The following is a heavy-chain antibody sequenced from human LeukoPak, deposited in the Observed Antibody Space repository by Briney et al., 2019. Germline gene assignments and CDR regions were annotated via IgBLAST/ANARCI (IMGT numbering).Heavy chain of an antibody. CDR3: AREVDTASHWFDP. J-gene: IGHJ5*02. Sequence: KPSETQSLTCTVSGGSISSYYWSWIRQPPGKGREWIGYIYYSGSTNYNPSLKSRVTISVDTSKNQFSLKLSSVTAADTAVYYCAREVDTASHWFDPWGQGTLVTVSS. CDR2: IYYSGST. CDR1: GGSISSYY. D-gene: IGHD5-18*01. V-gene: IGHV4-59*01.